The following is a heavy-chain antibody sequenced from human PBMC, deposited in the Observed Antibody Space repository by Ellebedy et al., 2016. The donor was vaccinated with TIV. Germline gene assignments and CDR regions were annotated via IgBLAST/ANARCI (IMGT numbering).Heavy chain of an antibody. CDR3: ARYPFYGYDPFYFDY. J-gene: IGHJ4*02. Sequence: ASVTVSCXASGYTFTGYYMHWVRQAPGKGLEWMGWINPNSGGTNYAQKFQGRVTMTRDTSISTAYMELSRLRSDDTAVYYCARYPFYGYDPFYFDYWGQGTLVTVSS. D-gene: IGHD5-18*01. CDR1: GYTFTGYY. CDR2: INPNSGGT. V-gene: IGHV1-2*02.